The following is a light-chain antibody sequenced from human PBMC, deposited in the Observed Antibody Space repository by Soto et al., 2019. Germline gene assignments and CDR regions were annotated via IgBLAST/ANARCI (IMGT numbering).Light chain of an antibody. CDR2: NNN. Sequence: QSVLTQPPSASGTPGQRVTISCSGSSSNIGSNTVNWYQQLPGTAPKLVIYNNNRRPSGVPDRFSGSKSGTSASLAISGLQSEDEADYYCAAWDDGLNGPYVFGTGTKLTVL. CDR3: AAWDDGLNGPYV. J-gene: IGLJ1*01. V-gene: IGLV1-44*01. CDR1: SSNIGSNT.